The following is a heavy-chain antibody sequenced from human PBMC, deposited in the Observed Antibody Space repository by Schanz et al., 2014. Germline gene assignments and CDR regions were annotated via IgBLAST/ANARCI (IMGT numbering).Heavy chain of an antibody. Sequence: EVQLVESGGGLVQPRGSLRLSCAASGFGFDDYAMSWVRQAPGKGLEWVSGINWNGGSTGYADSVKGRFTISRDNAKNSLYLQMNSLRAEDTALYYCAKDHPSSGWPAFDVWGQGTQVTVSS. CDR2: INWNGGST. CDR3: AKDHPSSGWPAFDV. V-gene: IGHV3-20*04. D-gene: IGHD6-19*01. J-gene: IGHJ4*02. CDR1: GFGFDDYA.